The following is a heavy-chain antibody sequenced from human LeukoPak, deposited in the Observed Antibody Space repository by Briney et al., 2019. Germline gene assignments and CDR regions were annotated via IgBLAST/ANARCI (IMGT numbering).Heavy chain of an antibody. CDR2: INPNSSGT. CDR3: ARGIRQLVNFDY. J-gene: IGHJ4*02. D-gene: IGHD6-6*01. CDR1: GYSFTAFY. V-gene: IGHV1-2*02. Sequence: ASVKVSCKASGYSFTAFYIHWVRQAPGQGLEWMGWINPNSSGTNYAQKFQGRVTMTRDTSISTAYMELSRLRSDDTAVYYCARGIRQLVNFDYWGQETLVTVSS.